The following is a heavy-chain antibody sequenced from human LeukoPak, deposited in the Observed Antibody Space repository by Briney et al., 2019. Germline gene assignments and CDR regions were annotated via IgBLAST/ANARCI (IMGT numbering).Heavy chain of an antibody. CDR2: IYSGGGT. D-gene: IGHD2-2*01. CDR1: GFTVSSNY. CDR3: ARASFLFDYSSYYFDF. J-gene: IGHJ4*02. Sequence: GGSLRLSCAASGFTVSSNYMSWVRQAPGKGLEWVSVIYSGGGTYYADSVKGRFTISRDNSKNTVYLQMNSLRAEDTAVYYCARASFLFDYSSYYFDFWGQGTLVTVSS. V-gene: IGHV3-66*01.